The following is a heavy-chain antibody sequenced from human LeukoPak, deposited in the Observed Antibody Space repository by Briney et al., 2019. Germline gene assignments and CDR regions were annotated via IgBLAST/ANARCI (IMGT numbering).Heavy chain of an antibody. Sequence: SQTLSLTCAISGDSVSSNSAAWNWTRQSPSRGLEWLGRTYYRSKWYSAYAVSVKSRITINSDTFKNQFSLQLNSVTPEDAAVYYCVREEGQGTARMFDCWGQGIPVTVSS. CDR2: TYYRSKWYS. V-gene: IGHV6-1*01. D-gene: IGHD1-7*01. J-gene: IGHJ4*01. CDR1: GDSVSSNSAA. CDR3: VREEGQGTARMFDC.